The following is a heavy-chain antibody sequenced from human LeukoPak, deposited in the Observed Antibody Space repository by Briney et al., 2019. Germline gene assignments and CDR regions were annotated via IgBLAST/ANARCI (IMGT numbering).Heavy chain of an antibody. CDR3: ARVAPDDYYDSSGHPTEIDL. CDR1: GGSISSYY. J-gene: IGHJ2*01. Sequence: SETLSLTCTVSGGSISSYYWSWIRQPPGKGLEWIGYIHYSGSNNYNPSLKSRVTTSVDTSKNQFSLKLSSVTAADTAVYYCARVAPDDYYDSSGHPTEIDLWGRGTLVTVSS. CDR2: IHYSGSN. V-gene: IGHV4-59*01. D-gene: IGHD3-22*01.